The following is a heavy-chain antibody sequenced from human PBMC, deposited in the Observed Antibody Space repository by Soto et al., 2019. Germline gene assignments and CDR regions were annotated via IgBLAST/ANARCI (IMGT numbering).Heavy chain of an antibody. Sequence: QVQLVQSGAEVKKPGASVKVSCKASGYTFTSYGISWVRQAPGQGLEWMGCISAYKGNTNYAQKLQGRVTMTTDTSTSTAYMDLRSLKSDDTAVYYCARHLLGYGTNGGCYGGGAFDIWGQGTMVTVSS. J-gene: IGHJ3*02. CDR3: ARHLLGYGTNGGCYGGGAFDI. CDR1: GYTFTSYG. D-gene: IGHD2-8*01. CDR2: ISAYKGNT. V-gene: IGHV1-18*01.